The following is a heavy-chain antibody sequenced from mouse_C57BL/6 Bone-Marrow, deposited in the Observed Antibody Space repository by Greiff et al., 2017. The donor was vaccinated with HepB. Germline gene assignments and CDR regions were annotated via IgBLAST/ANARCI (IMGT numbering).Heavy chain of an antibody. CDR1: GYSFTGYY. V-gene: IGHV1-43*01. Sequence: VQLKQSGPELVKPGASVKISCKASGYSFTGYYMHWVKQSSEKSLEWIGEINPSTGGTSYNQKFKGKATLTVDKSSSTAYMQLKSLTSEDSAVYYCARTITTVVATKWYFDVWGTGTTVTVSS. D-gene: IGHD1-1*01. CDR3: ARTITTVVATKWYFDV. CDR2: INPSTGGT. J-gene: IGHJ1*03.